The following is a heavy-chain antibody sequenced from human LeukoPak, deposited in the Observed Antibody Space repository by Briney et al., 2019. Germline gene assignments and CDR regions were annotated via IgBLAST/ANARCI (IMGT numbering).Heavy chain of an antibody. V-gene: IGHV3-48*03. CDR1: GFTLSSYE. Sequence: PGGSLRLSCAASGFTLSSYEMSWVRQAPGKGLEWVSYISSSGSTIYYADSVKGRFTISRDNAKNSLYLQMNSLRAEDTAVYYCVRDRDDMATIDYWGQGTLVTDSS. D-gene: IGHD5-24*01. J-gene: IGHJ4*02. CDR3: VRDRDDMATIDY. CDR2: ISSSGSTI.